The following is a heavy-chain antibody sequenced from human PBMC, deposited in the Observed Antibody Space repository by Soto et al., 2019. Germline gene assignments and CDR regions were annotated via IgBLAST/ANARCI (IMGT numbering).Heavy chain of an antibody. CDR1: GFTFSDYY. J-gene: IGHJ6*03. Sequence: GGSLRLSCAASGFTFSDYYMSWIRQAPGKGLEWVSYISSSGSTIYYADSVKGRFTISRDNAKNSLYLQMNSLRAEDTAVYYCARDAATLGYCSGGSCYSSHYYYYMDVWGKGTTVTVSS. V-gene: IGHV3-11*01. CDR2: ISSSGSTI. D-gene: IGHD2-15*01. CDR3: ARDAATLGYCSGGSCYSSHYYYYMDV.